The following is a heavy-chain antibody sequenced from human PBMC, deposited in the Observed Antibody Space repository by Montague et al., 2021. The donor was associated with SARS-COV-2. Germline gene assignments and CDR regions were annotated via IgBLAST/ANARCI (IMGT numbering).Heavy chain of an antibody. CDR1: GGSISSYY. Sequence: SETLSLTCTVSGGSISSYYWSWIRQPAGKGLEWIGRIYTSGSTNYNPSLKSRVTMSVDTSKNRFSLKLSSVTAADTAVYYCAREAWFGDKTSASEYYGMDVWGQGTTVTVSS. CDR3: AREAWFGDKTSASEYYGMDV. D-gene: IGHD3-10*01. V-gene: IGHV4-4*07. J-gene: IGHJ6*02. CDR2: IYTSGST.